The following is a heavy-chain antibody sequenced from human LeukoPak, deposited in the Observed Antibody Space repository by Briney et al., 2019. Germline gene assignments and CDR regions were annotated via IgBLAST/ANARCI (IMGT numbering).Heavy chain of an antibody. J-gene: IGHJ6*03. CDR3: ARQISDYYYYYIDV. CDR1: GGSITSSSYY. V-gene: IGHV4-39*01. CDR2: IYYGGTT. Sequence: SETLSLTCTVSGGSITSSSYYWGWIRQPPGKGLEWIGNIYYGGTTYYNSSLKSRVTISEDTSKNRFSLMLTSVTAADTAVYYCARQISDYYYYYIDVWGKETTVIVSS.